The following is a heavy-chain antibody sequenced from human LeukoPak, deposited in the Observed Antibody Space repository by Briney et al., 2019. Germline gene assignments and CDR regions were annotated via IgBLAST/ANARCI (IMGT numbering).Heavy chain of an antibody. CDR2: ISADGGST. Sequence: PGGSLRLSCVASGLNFDDSAMHWVRQAPGKGLEWVSLISADGGSTFSADSVKGRFSIPRDNSKNSLYLQMNSLRSEDTAMYYCARDLIAVAGNPSIWGQGTLVTVSS. D-gene: IGHD6-19*01. V-gene: IGHV3-43*02. J-gene: IGHJ1*01. CDR1: GLNFDDSA. CDR3: ARDLIAVAGNPSI.